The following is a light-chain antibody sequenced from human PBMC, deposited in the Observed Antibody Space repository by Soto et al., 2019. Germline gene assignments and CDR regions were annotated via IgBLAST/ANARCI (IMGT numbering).Light chain of an antibody. V-gene: IGKV3-11*01. CDR1: QTVSNY. Sequence: VVLTQSPATLSLSPGDRASLSCRASQTVSNYLTWSQQKPGQAPRLLIYDTSKRATGIPGRFSGSGSGTDFTLTISSLEPEDFAVYYCQQRSNWLTFGQGTRLEIK. CDR3: QQRSNWLT. J-gene: IGKJ5*01. CDR2: DTS.